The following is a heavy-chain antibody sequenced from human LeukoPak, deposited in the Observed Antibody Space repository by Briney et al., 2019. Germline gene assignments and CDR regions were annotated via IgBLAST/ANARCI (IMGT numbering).Heavy chain of an antibody. J-gene: IGHJ4*02. CDR1: GGTFSSYA. V-gene: IGHV1-69*05. CDR3: AKTTVTTLAALFDY. Sequence: GASVKVFCKASGGTFSSYAISWVRQAPGQGLEWMGGIIPIFGTANYAQKFQGRVTMTRDTSISTAYMELSRLRSDDTAVYYCAKTTVTTLAALFDYWGQGTLVTVSS. CDR2: IIPIFGTA. D-gene: IGHD4-17*01.